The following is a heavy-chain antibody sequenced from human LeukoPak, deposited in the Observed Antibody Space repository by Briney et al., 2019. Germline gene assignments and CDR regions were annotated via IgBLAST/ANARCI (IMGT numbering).Heavy chain of an antibody. CDR3: AKGGRSGSFDY. Sequence: PGGSLRLSCAASGFIFSSYAMTWVRQAPGKELEWVSTVGGTGTGTYYADSVKGRFTISRDNSKNTLYLQMNNLRGDDTAVYYCAKGGRSGSFDYWGQETLVTVSS. J-gene: IGHJ4*02. CDR1: GFIFSSYA. CDR2: VGGTGTGT. D-gene: IGHD1-26*01. V-gene: IGHV3-23*01.